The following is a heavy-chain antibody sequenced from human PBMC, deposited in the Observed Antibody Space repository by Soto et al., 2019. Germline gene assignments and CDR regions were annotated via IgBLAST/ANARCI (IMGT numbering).Heavy chain of an antibody. D-gene: IGHD3-16*01. CDR1: GFSLSTNGVG. CDR3: AHISLGPAPWYFDL. Sequence: QITLKESGPTLVRPAQTLTLTCTFSGFSLSTNGVGVAWIRQPPGKALEWLTIIFWDDDKRYSPSLKSRLTISKDTSKNQVVLTVTNMDPVDTGTYFCAHISLGPAPWYFDLWGRGTLVTVSS. V-gene: IGHV2-5*02. J-gene: IGHJ2*01. CDR2: IFWDDDK.